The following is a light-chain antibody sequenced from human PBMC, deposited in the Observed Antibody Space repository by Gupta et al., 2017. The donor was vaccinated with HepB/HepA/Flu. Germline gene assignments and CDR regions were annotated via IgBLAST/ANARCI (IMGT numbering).Light chain of an antibody. J-gene: IGLJ2*01. CDR2: GQN. V-gene: IGLV3-19*01. CDR1: SLIDYC. Sequence: SSELTQDPTVSVALGQTVRNTCHGDSLIDYCANWYQPRQGQPPILIIYGQNHRPSGIPDRFSGSYSGNTASLTITGAQAEDEADYFGNSQDSAGNHVLFGGRTKLTVL. CDR3: NSQDSAGNHVL.